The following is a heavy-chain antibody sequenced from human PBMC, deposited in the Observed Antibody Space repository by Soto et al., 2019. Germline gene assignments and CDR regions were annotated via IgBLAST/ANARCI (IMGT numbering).Heavy chain of an antibody. Sequence: ASVKVSCKASGYTFTSYYMHWVRQAPGQGLEWMGIINPSGGSTSYAQKFQGRVTISRDNSKNTLYLQMNSLGAEDTAVYYCVKGIGNYWALDYWGQGTLVTVSS. J-gene: IGHJ4*02. CDR3: VKGIGNYWALDY. V-gene: IGHV1-46*01. CDR2: INPSGGST. CDR1: GYTFTSYY. D-gene: IGHD1-26*01.